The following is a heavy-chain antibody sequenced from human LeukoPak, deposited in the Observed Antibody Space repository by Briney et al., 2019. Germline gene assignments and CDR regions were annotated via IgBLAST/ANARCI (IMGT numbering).Heavy chain of an antibody. CDR3: TRILPYFYDGRGRYPFDF. J-gene: IGHJ4*02. D-gene: IGHD3-22*01. V-gene: IGHV1-2*02. Sequence: ASVKVSCKASGYTFTNYYMHWVRQAPGQGFEWMGWINPNSGAINYAQKFRGRVTMTRDTSISTAYMELNSLTSDDTAVYWCTRILPYFYDGRGRYPFDFWGQGTLVTVSS. CDR1: GYTFTNYY. CDR2: INPNSGAI.